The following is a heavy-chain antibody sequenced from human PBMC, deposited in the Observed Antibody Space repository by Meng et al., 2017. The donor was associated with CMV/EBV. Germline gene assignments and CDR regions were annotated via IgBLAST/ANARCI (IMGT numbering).Heavy chain of an antibody. CDR2: ISSAGNTI. Sequence: GESLKISCAASGFTFSTYEMNWVRQAPGKGLEWVSYISSAGNTIYYADSVKGRFTITRDNAKNSLFLQMNSLRAEDTAVYYCARESDRSTSCPGYDYWGQGALVTVSS. CDR3: ARESDRSTSCPGYDY. V-gene: IGHV3-48*03. D-gene: IGHD2-2*01. CDR1: GFTFSTYE. J-gene: IGHJ4*02.